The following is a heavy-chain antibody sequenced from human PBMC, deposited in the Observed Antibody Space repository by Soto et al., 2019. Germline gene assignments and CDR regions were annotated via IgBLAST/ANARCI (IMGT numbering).Heavy chain of an antibody. CDR2: IVVASGYP. CDR1: GFTFGSSA. J-gene: IGHJ4*02. CDR3: AADVIGVAGDFDH. D-gene: IGHD6-19*01. Sequence: LVQSGPEVKKPGTSVKVSCKTSGFTFGSSAVQWVRQVRGQRLEWIGWIVVASGYPNVAQKFQDRVSLTRDLFTNTALELSSLTSEDSAMYYCAADVIGVAGDFDHWGQGTLVSVSS. V-gene: IGHV1-58*01.